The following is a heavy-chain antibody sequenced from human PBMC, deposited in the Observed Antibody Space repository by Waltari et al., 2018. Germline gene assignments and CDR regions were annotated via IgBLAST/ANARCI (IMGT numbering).Heavy chain of an antibody. CDR1: AGSFRGYY. V-gene: IGHV4-34*02. CDR3: ASGPGGYYFES. J-gene: IGHJ4*02. CDR2: INLTGKT. Sequence: QVQLQQWGAGLLKPSETLSLTCAIPAGSFRGYYCRWIRQAPGKGLEWIAEINLTGKTDYNPSLRSRVTMSVDTSKNQFSLKLSSVTAADTAVYYCASGPGGYYFESWGLGTLVTVSS. D-gene: IGHD3-16*01.